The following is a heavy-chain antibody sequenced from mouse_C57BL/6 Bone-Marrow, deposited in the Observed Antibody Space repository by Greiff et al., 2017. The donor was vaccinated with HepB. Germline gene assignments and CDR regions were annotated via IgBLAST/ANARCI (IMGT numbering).Heavy chain of an antibody. V-gene: IGHV1-52*01. D-gene: IGHD2-4*01. Sequence: VQLQQPGAELVRPGSSVKLSCKASGYTFTSYWMHWVKQRPIQGLEWIGNIDPSDSETHYNQKFKDKATLTVDKSSSTAYMQLSSLTSEDSAVYYCARRGIYYDSLYFDYWGQGTTLTVSS. CDR3: ARRGIYYDSLYFDY. CDR2: IDPSDSET. CDR1: GYTFTSYW. J-gene: IGHJ2*01.